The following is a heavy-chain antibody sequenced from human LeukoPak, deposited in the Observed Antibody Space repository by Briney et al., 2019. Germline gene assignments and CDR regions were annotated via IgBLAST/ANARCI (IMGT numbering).Heavy chain of an antibody. CDR2: ISYDGSNK. V-gene: IGHV3-30*04. CDR3: ARDRGGGSSWYYYYGMDV. Sequence: PGRSLRLSCAASGFTFSSYAMHWVRQAPGKGLEWVAVISYDGSNKYYADPVKGRFTISRDNSKNTLYLQMNSLRAEDTAVYYCARDRGGGSSWYYYYGMDVWGKGTTVTVSS. J-gene: IGHJ6*04. D-gene: IGHD2-15*01. CDR1: GFTFSSYA.